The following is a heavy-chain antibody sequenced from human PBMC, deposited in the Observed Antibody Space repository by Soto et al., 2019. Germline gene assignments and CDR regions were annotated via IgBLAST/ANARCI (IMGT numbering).Heavy chain of an antibody. CDR1: GGSISSSSYY. CDR2: IYYSGST. Sequence: NPSETLSLTCTVSGGSISSSSYYWGWIRQPPGKGLEWIGSIYYSGSTYYNPSLKSRVTISVDTSKNQFSPKLCSATAADTAVYYCARQDIVVVPAAFDYRGQGTLVTVSS. J-gene: IGHJ4*02. D-gene: IGHD2-2*01. V-gene: IGHV4-39*01. CDR3: ARQDIVVVPAAFDY.